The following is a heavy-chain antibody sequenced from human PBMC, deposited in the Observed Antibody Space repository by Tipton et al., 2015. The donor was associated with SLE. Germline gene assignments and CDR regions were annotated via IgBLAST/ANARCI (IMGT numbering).Heavy chain of an antibody. V-gene: IGHV4-39*01. D-gene: IGHD4-17*01. Sequence: PGLVKPSETLSLTCAVYGGSFSGYYWSWIRQPPGKGLEWIGSIYYSGSTYYNPSLKSRVTISVDTSKNQFSLKLSSVTAADTAVYYCARHDYGDYEALDIWGQGTMVTVSS. J-gene: IGHJ3*02. CDR2: IYYSGST. CDR1: GGSFSGYY. CDR3: ARHDYGDYEALDI.